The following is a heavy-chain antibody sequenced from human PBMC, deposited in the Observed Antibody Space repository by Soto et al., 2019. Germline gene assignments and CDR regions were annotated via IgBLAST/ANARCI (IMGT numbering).Heavy chain of an antibody. J-gene: IGHJ2*01. CDR2: IYHSGST. Sequence: QLQLQESGSGLVKPSQTLSLTCAVSGGSISSGGYSWSWIRQPPGKGLEWIGYIYHSGSTYYNPSLKSRVTISVDRSKNQFSLKLSSVTAADTAVYYCARGRGLYYYEWYVDLWGRGTLVTVSS. V-gene: IGHV4-30-2*01. CDR1: GGSISSGGYS. CDR3: ARGRGLYYYEWYVDL. D-gene: IGHD3-22*01.